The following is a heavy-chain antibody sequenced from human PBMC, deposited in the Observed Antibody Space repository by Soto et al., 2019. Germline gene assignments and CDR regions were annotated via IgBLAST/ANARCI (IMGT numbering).Heavy chain of an antibody. D-gene: IGHD6-19*01. V-gene: IGHV1-18*01. Sequence: QVQLVQSGAEVKKPGASVTVSCKTSGYTFSNYGINWVRQALGQGLKWMGWISGYNSNTNYAQTVQGRVTMTTDTSTGTVYMELRSLKSDDTAIYYCSRFIMVGGWFDPNYYHGMDVWGQGTTVTVSS. CDR2: ISGYNSNT. J-gene: IGHJ6*02. CDR3: SRFIMVGGWFDPNYYHGMDV. CDR1: GYTFSNYG.